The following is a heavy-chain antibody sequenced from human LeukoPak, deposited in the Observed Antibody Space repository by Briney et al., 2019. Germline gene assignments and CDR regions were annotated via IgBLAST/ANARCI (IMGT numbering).Heavy chain of an antibody. Sequence: GGSLRLSCAASGFTFSSYAMHWVRQAPGKGLEWVAVISYDGSNKYYADSVKGRFTISRDNSKNTLYLQMNSLRAEDTAVYYCAREDILTGRNYYYYGMDVWGQGTTVTVSS. D-gene: IGHD3-9*01. CDR2: ISYDGSNK. CDR3: AREDILTGRNYYYYGMDV. V-gene: IGHV3-30*07. J-gene: IGHJ6*02. CDR1: GFTFSSYA.